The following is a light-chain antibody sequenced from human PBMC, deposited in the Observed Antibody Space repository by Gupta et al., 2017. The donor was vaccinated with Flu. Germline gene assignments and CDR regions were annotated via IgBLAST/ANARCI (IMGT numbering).Light chain of an antibody. CDR2: DAF. J-gene: IGKJ4*01. Sequence: SPATLSVSPGERATLSCRASQSVGYYLAWYQQKPGQAPRLLIYDAFKRATGIPARFSGSGSGTDFTLTISSLEPEDFAVYYCQQRRDWLTFGGGTKVEI. CDR1: QSVGYY. CDR3: QQRRDWLT. V-gene: IGKV3-11*01.